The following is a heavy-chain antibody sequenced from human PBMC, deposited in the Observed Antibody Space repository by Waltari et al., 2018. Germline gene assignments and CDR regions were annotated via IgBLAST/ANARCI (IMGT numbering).Heavy chain of an antibody. CDR1: GFTFSRYW. CDR3: ARGRFDWLLYPFDY. CDR2: IKQDGSEK. J-gene: IGHJ4*02. V-gene: IGHV3-7*01. D-gene: IGHD3-9*01. Sequence: EVQLVESGGGLVQPGGSLRLSCAASGFTFSRYWMSWVRQAPGKGLEWVANIKQDGSEKYYVDSVKGRFTISRDNAKNSLYLQMNSLRAEDTAVYYCARGRFDWLLYPFDYWGQGTLVTVSS.